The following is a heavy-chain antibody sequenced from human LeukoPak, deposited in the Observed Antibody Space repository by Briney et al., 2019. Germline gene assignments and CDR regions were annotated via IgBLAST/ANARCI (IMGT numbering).Heavy chain of an antibody. Sequence: PSETLSLTCTVSGGSISSYYWSWIRQPPGKGLEWIGYIYYSGSTNYNPSLKSRVTISVDTSKNQFSLKLSSVTAADTAVYYCARHGGANHYYGSGTSRFDPWGQGTLVTVSS. J-gene: IGHJ5*02. CDR2: IYYSGST. CDR3: ARHGGANHYYGSGTSRFDP. CDR1: GGSISSYY. D-gene: IGHD3-10*01. V-gene: IGHV4-59*08.